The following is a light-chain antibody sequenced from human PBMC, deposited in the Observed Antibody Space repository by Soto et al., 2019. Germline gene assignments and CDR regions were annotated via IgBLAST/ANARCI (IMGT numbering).Light chain of an antibody. CDR3: QSYDSSLSVYV. V-gene: IGLV1-40*01. Sequence: QSLLTQPPSVSVAAGQRVASSCTGSSSNLGAGYDVHWYQHVPGTAPKLLIYANTNRPSGVPERFSGAKSGTSASLAITGLQAEDEADYYCQSYDSSLSVYVFATGTKVTGL. CDR2: ANT. CDR1: SSNLGAGYD. J-gene: IGLJ1*01.